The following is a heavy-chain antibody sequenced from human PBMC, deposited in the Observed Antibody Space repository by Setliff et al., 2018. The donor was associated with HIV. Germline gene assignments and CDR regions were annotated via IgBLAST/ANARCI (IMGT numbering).Heavy chain of an antibody. D-gene: IGHD1-26*01. CDR2: IWFDGRSK. Sequence: GGSLRLSCAASGFTFRNFGMHWVRQAPGKGLEWVAVIWFDGRSKYYADSVKGRFTISRDNSKNTLYLQMNSLRVEDTALYYCAKDDGSYWGNYFDSWGQGTLVTVPQ. CDR1: GFTFRNFG. J-gene: IGHJ4*02. V-gene: IGHV3-33*03. CDR3: AKDDGSYWGNYFDS.